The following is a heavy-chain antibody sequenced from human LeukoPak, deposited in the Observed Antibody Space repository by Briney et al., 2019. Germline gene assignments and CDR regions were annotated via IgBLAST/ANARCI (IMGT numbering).Heavy chain of an antibody. D-gene: IGHD3-3*01. J-gene: IGHJ4*02. Sequence: KPSETLSLTCTVSGGSISSYYWSWIRQPPGKGLEWIGYIYYSGSTNYNPSLKSRVTISVDTSKNQFSLKLSSVTAADTAVYYCARVPTFGARPYYFDYWGQGTLVTVSS. CDR1: GGSISSYY. CDR3: ARVPTFGARPYYFDY. CDR2: IYYSGST. V-gene: IGHV4-59*01.